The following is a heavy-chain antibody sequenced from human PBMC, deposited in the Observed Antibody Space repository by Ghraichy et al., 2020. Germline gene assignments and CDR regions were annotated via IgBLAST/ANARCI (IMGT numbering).Heavy chain of an antibody. CDR3: ARVNFLVAGTEGMDV. CDR1: GGSISTYH. CDR2: IYDTGVT. D-gene: IGHD6-19*01. Sequence: SETLSLTCTVFGGSISTYHWNWIRQPAGQGLEWIGRIYDTGVTYYNPSLNSRVSMSVDTAKNQFSLRLTSVTAADTAVYYCARVNFLVAGTEGMDVWGQGTIVTVS. V-gene: IGHV4-4*07. J-gene: IGHJ6*02.